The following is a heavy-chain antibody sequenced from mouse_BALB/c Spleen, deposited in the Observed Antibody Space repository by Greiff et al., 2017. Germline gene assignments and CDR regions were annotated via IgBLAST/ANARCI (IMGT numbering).Heavy chain of an antibody. CDR1: GYTFTSYT. CDR2: INPSSGYT. D-gene: IGHD2-14*01. V-gene: IGHV1-4*01. CDR3: AKADYRYDGGYYYAMDY. Sequence: LEESGAELARPGASVKMSCKASGYTFTSYTMHWVKQRPGQGLEWIGYINPSSGYTNYNQKFKDKATLTADKSSSTAYMQLSSLTSEDSAVYYCAKADYRYDGGYYYAMDYWGQGTSVTVSS. J-gene: IGHJ4*01.